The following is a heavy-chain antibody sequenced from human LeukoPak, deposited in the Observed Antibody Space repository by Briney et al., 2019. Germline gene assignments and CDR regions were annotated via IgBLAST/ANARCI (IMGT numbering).Heavy chain of an antibody. J-gene: IGHJ4*02. CDR2: IKHDGTEK. CDR3: ARDAGHSGYDLLDY. Sequence: GGSLRLTCADSGFTFSSYWMNWVRQAPGEGLEWVATIKHDGTEKYYADFVKGRFTISRDNAKNSLFLQMDSLRAEDTAVYYCARDAGHSGYDLLDYWGQGTLVTVYS. D-gene: IGHD5-12*01. V-gene: IGHV3-7*01. CDR1: GFTFSSYW.